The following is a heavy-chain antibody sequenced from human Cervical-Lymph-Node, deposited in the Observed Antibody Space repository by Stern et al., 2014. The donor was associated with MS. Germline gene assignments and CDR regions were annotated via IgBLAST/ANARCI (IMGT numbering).Heavy chain of an antibody. CDR2: INPSVSSI. J-gene: IGHJ4*02. CDR1: GFAFSDHF. V-gene: IGHV3-11*01. CDR3: ASGAGAHS. D-gene: IGHD1-26*01. Sequence: VQLLESGGDLVKPGGSLRLSCSASGFAFSDHFMNWIRQTPGQGLEWLAFINPSVSSIFYADSVKGRFIISRDNAKNSLYLQMNSLRVEDTGVYYCASGAGAHSWGQGTLVIVSS.